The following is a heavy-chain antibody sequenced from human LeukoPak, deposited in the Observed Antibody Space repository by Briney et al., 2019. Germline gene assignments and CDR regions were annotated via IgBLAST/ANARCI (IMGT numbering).Heavy chain of an antibody. J-gene: IGHJ4*02. CDR3: ARDPRTGSPDYFDY. V-gene: IGHV3-30*04. Sequence: GGSLRLSCATSGFTFNNYPMHWVRQAPGKGLEWVAVIGYDGRFKFHADSVKGRFTISRDDSRNTLYLQMNSLRPEDTAVYYCARDPRTGSPDYFDYWGQGTLVTVSS. CDR2: IGYDGRFK. D-gene: IGHD3-10*01. CDR1: GFTFNNYP.